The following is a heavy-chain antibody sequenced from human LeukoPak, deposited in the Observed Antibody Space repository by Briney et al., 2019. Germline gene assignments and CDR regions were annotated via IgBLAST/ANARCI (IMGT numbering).Heavy chain of an antibody. CDR1: GFTFSSYG. Sequence: PGGSLRLSCAASGFTFSSYGMHWVRLAPGKGLEWVAVISYDGSNKYYADSVKGRFTISRDNSKNTLYLQMNSLRAEDTAVYYCAKGPSPRYFDWLSPDVWGQGTLVTVSS. J-gene: IGHJ4*02. D-gene: IGHD3-9*01. V-gene: IGHV3-30*18. CDR3: AKGPSPRYFDWLSPDV. CDR2: ISYDGSNK.